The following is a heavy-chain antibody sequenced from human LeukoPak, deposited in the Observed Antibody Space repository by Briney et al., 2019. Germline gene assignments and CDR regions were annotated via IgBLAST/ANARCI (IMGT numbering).Heavy chain of an antibody. J-gene: IGHJ4*02. CDR1: GFTFSSYA. CDR2: ISYDGSNK. D-gene: IGHD2-2*01. V-gene: IGHV3-30*01. CDR3: AREHQEIDY. Sequence: GGSLRLSCAASGFTFSSYAMHWLRQAPGKGLEWVAVISYDGSNKYYADSVKGRFTISRDNSKNTLYLQMNSLRAEDTAVYYCAREHQEIDYWGQGTLVTVSS.